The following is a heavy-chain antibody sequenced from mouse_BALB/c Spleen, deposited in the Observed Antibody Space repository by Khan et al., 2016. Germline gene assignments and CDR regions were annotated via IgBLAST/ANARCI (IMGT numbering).Heavy chain of an antibody. Sequence: QLEESGPGLVKPSQSLSLTCTVTGYSITSEYAWNWIRQFPGNKLEWMGYISYSGVTSYNPSLKSRFSITRDTSKNQFFLQLNSVTTEDTATYSGASSLLLRRDFFDYWGQGTTLTVSS. CDR1: GYSITSEYA. CDR2: ISYSGVT. D-gene: IGHD1-1*01. V-gene: IGHV3-2*02. CDR3: ASSLLLRRDFFDY. J-gene: IGHJ2*01.